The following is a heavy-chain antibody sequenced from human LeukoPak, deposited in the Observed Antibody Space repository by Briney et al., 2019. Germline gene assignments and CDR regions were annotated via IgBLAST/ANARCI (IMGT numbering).Heavy chain of an antibody. V-gene: IGHV3-30*04. CDR3: ARDLSA. CDR1: GFTFSSYA. Sequence: PGGSPRLSCAASGFTFSSYAMHWVRRAPGKGLEWVAVISYDGSNKYYADSVKGRFTISRDNSKNTLYLQMNSLRAEDTAVYYCARDLSAWGQGTLVTVSS. CDR2: ISYDGSNK. J-gene: IGHJ5*02.